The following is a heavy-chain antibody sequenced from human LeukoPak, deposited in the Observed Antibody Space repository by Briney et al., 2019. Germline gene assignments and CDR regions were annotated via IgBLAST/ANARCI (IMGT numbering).Heavy chain of an antibody. J-gene: IGHJ4*02. Sequence: GGSLRLSCAASGFTFDDYGMSWVRQAPGKGLEWVSGINWNGGSTGYADSVKGRFTISRDNAKNSLHLQMNSLRAEDTALYYCARGYCSGGSCYPPDYWGQGTLVTVSS. D-gene: IGHD2-15*01. CDR2: INWNGGST. V-gene: IGHV3-20*04. CDR1: GFTFDDYG. CDR3: ARGYCSGGSCYPPDY.